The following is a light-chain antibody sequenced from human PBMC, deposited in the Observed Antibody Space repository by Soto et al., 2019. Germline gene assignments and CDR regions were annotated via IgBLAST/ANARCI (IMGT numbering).Light chain of an antibody. CDR1: QSVSSN. CDR2: DAS. CDR3: QQRRSWQVT. Sequence: EIGMTQSPATLSLSPGERATLSCRASQSVSSNLAWYQQKPGQAPRLLIYDASKRATGIPARFSGSGSGTNFTLTISSLEPEDFAVYYCQQRRSWQVTFGQGTRLEI. J-gene: IGKJ5*01. V-gene: IGKV3D-11*02.